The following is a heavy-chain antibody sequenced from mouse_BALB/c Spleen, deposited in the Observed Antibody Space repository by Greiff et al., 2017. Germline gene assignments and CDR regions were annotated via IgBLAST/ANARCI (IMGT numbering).Heavy chain of an antibody. J-gene: IGHJ3*01. D-gene: IGHD1-1*01. CDR2: IDPENGDT. CDR1: GFNIKDYY. V-gene: IGHV14-4*02. CDR3: NGGILRAPFAY. Sequence: EVQLQQSGAELVRSGASVKLSCTASGFNIKDYYMHWVKQRPEQGLEWIGWIDPENGDTEYAPKFQGQATMTADTSSNTAYLQLSSLTSEDTAVCYCNGGILRAPFAYWGQGTLVTVSA.